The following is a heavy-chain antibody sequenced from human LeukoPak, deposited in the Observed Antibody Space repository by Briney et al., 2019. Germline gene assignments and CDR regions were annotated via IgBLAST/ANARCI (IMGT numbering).Heavy chain of an antibody. CDR3: ARESIAALSGVFDY. Sequence: SETLSLTCTVSGGSISSYYWSWIRQPAGKGLEWIGRVYTSGSTNYNPSLKSRVTMSVDTSKNQFSLKLSSVTAADTAVYYCARESIAALSGVFDYWGQGTLVTVSS. CDR1: GGSISSYY. J-gene: IGHJ4*02. D-gene: IGHD6-6*01. V-gene: IGHV4-4*07. CDR2: VYTSGST.